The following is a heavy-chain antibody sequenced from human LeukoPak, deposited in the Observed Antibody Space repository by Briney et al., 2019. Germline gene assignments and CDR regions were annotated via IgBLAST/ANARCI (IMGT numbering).Heavy chain of an antibody. CDR1: GFTFSSYA. CDR2: ISGSGGST. D-gene: IGHD3-22*01. CDR3: AKAAYYDSSGYPNWFDP. J-gene: IGHJ5*02. Sequence: GGSLRLSCAASGFTFSSYAMSWVRQAPGKGLEWVSAISGSGGSTYYADSVKGRSTISRDNSKNTLYLQMNSLRGEGTAVYYCAKAAYYDSSGYPNWFDPWGQGTLVTVSS. V-gene: IGHV3-23*01.